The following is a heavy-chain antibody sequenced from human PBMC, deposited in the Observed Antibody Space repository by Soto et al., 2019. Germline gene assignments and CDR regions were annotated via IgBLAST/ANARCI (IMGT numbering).Heavy chain of an antibody. Sequence: QVQLVQSGAEVKKPGSSVKVSCKASGDTFSSYAISWVRQAPGQGLEWMGGIIPIFGTANYAQKFQGRVTITADESTSTAYMELSSLRSEDTAVHYCARQGLPAAKEYGMDVWGQGTTVTVSS. CDR3: ARQGLPAAKEYGMDV. J-gene: IGHJ6*02. V-gene: IGHV1-69*01. CDR2: IIPIFGTA. D-gene: IGHD2-2*01. CDR1: GDTFSSYA.